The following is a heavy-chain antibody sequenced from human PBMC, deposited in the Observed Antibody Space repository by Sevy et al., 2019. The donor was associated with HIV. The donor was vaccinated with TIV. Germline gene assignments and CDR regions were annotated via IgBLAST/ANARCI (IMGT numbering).Heavy chain of an antibody. CDR1: AFNFSPYR. V-gene: IGHV3-21*01. D-gene: IGHD3-22*01. CDR3: ASETFYYDSSGHYPLGF. J-gene: IGHJ4*02. CDR2: ISSRTSYI. Sequence: GGSLRLSCAASAFNFSPYRLSWVRQAPGKGLQWVSSISSRTSYIYYADSVKARFTISRDNAKNSLFLQMNSLRVEDTAVYYCASETFYYDSSGHYPLGFWGQGTLVTVSS.